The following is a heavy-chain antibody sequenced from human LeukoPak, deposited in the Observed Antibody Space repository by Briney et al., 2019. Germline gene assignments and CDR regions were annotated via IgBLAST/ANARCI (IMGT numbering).Heavy chain of an antibody. D-gene: IGHD3-22*01. CDR3: AKDLTYYYDSTGYYFDY. CDR2: ISGSGGST. J-gene: IGHJ4*02. CDR1: GFTFSSYA. Sequence: GGSLRLSCAASGFTFSSYAMSWVRQAPGKGLEWVSAISGSGGSTYYADSVKGRFTISRDNSKNTLYLQMNSLRAEDTAIYYCAKDLTYYYDSTGYYFDYWGQGTLVTVSS. V-gene: IGHV3-23*01.